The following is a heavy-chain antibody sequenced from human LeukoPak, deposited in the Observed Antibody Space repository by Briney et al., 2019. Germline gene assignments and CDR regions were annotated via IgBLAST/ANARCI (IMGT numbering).Heavy chain of an antibody. J-gene: IGHJ3*02. V-gene: IGHV1-8*03. CDR2: MNPNSGNT. CDR1: GYTFTSYD. D-gene: IGHD1-26*01. CDR3: ARVVDLDAFDI. Sequence: ASVKVSCKASGYTFTSYDINWVRQAPGQGLEWMGWMNPNSGNTGYAQKFQGRVTITRNTSISTAYMELSSLRSEDTAVYYCARVVDLDAFDIWGQGTMVTVSS.